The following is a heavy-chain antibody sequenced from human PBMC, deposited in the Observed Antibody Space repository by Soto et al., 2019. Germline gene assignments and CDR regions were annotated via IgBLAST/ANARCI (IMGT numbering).Heavy chain of an antibody. J-gene: IGHJ4*02. V-gene: IGHV1-69*01. CDR2: PDFGTT. Sequence: PDFGTTNYAQRFQDRVTITADESSNTAFMELTTLKSDDTAVYYCARSQSTTPVAVAGPDFYFGLWGRGTLVTVSS. CDR3: ARSQSTTPVAVAGPDFYFGL. D-gene: IGHD6-19*01.